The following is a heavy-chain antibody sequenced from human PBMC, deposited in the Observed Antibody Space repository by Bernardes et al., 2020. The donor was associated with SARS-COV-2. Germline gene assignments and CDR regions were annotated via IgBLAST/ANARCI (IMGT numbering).Heavy chain of an antibody. CDR1: GGSISSSSYY. V-gene: IGHV4-39*01. CDR2: IYYSGST. CDR3: ARQRWDWVVPAAIYYYGMDV. Sequence: SETLSLTCTVSGGSISSSSYYWGWIRQPPGKGLEWIGSIYYSGSTYYNPSLKSRVTISVDTSKNQFSLKLSSVTAADTAVYYCARQRWDWVVPAAIYYYGMDVWGQGTTVTVSS. D-gene: IGHD2-2*01. J-gene: IGHJ6*02.